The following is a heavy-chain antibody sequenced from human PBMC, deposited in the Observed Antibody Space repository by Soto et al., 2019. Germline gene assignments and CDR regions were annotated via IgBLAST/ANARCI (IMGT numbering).Heavy chain of an antibody. Sequence: QVQLVESGGGVVQPGRSLRLSCAASGFTFSSYGMHWVRQAPGKGLEWVAVISYDGSNKYYADSVKGRFTISRDNSKNTLYLQMNSLRAEDTAVYYCAKKGRIAAATVLDYWGQGTLVTVSS. CDR3: AKKGRIAAATVLDY. CDR2: ISYDGSNK. J-gene: IGHJ4*02. CDR1: GFTFSSYG. V-gene: IGHV3-30*18. D-gene: IGHD6-13*01.